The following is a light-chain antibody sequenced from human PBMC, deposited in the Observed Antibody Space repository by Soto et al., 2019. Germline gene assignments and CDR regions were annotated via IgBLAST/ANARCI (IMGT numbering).Light chain of an antibody. Sequence: EIVITQSPATLSVSPGEGAPPSCRASQGIGNTLAWYQQKPGQTPRLLIYGASIRATGVPARFSGSGSGTDFTLTINSLQSEDFAVYYCQHYVNWPLTFGGGTKVDIK. CDR3: QHYVNWPLT. CDR1: QGIGNT. J-gene: IGKJ4*01. V-gene: IGKV3-15*01. CDR2: GAS.